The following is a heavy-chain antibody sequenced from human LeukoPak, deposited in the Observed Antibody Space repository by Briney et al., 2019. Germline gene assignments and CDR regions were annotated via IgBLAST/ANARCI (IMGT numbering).Heavy chain of an antibody. D-gene: IGHD6-6*01. CDR1: GGSVSNYY. CDR3: AMYSSSSGWFDP. CDR2: IYYSGST. V-gene: IGHV4-39*07. Sequence: SETLSLTCTVSGGSVSNYYWGWIRQPPGMGLGWIGSIYYSGSTHYSPSLKSRATISVDTSKNQFSLKLNSVTAADTAIYYCAMYSSSSGWFDPWGLGTLVAVSS. J-gene: IGHJ5*02.